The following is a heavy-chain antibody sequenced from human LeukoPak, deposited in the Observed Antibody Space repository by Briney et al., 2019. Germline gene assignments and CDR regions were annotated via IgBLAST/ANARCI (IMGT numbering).Heavy chain of an antibody. Sequence: GGSLRLSCAASGFTFSSYSMNWVRQAPGKGLVWVSRINSDGSSTSYADSVKGRFTISRGNAKNTLHLQMNSLRAEDTAVYYCARERSGNYYNAFDIWGQGTMVTVSS. CDR3: ARERSGNYYNAFDI. D-gene: IGHD1-26*01. V-gene: IGHV3-74*01. J-gene: IGHJ3*02. CDR1: GFTFSSYS. CDR2: INSDGSST.